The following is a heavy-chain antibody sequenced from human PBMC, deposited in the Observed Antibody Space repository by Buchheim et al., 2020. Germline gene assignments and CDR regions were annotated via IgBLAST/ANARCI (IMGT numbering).Heavy chain of an antibody. Sequence: QVQLVESGGGVVQPGKSLRLSCAASGFSFSTYAIHWVRQAPGKGLEWVALISYDGNNAYYVDSVRGRFSISRDNAKNSVYLQMNSLRAEDTAMYYCARGRGYFYSNEDNWPDPWGQGTL. D-gene: IGHD1-1*01. CDR3: ARGRGYFYSNEDNWPDP. CDR1: GFSFSTYA. V-gene: IGHV3-30-3*01. CDR2: ISYDGNNA. J-gene: IGHJ5*02.